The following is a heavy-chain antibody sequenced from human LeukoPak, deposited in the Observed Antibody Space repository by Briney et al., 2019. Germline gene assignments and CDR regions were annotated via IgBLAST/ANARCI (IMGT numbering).Heavy chain of an antibody. Sequence: SETLSLTCTVSGGSISSSSYYWGWIRQPPGKGLEWIGYIYYSGSTNYNPSLKSRVTISVDTSNNQFSLKLSSVSAADTAVYYCARVGVGTSMDVWGQGTTVTVSS. D-gene: IGHD2-21*02. CDR2: IYYSGST. V-gene: IGHV4-61*05. J-gene: IGHJ6*02. CDR3: ARVGVGTSMDV. CDR1: GGSISSSSYY.